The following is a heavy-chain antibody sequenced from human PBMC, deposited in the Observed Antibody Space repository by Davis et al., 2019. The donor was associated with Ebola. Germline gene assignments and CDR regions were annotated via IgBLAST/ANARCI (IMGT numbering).Heavy chain of an antibody. V-gene: IGHV3-23*01. J-gene: IGHJ6*02. CDR2: VSDNGDRT. CDR1: GFTFSNYA. CDR3: AKVFSTTHSYWYGLDV. Sequence: GESLKIPCAAPGFTFSNYAMNSVRQAPGKGRESVASVSDNGDRTYYKDSVKGRFTSSRDNSKNTLYLQMSSLRDDDTAVYFCAKVFSTTHSYWYGLDVWGQGTTVIVSS. D-gene: IGHD2-2*01.